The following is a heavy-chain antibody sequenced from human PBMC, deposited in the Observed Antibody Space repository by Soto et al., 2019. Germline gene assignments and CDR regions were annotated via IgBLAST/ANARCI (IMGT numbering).Heavy chain of an antibody. CDR2: ISGGGDAT. Sequence: EVQLLESGGDSVQPGGPVRLSGAGSGFTFINYAMNWVRQAPGKGLEWVSTISGGGDATFFADSVRGRFTFSRDNSKNTVTLQMNSLGVDDTAVYYCARKVVGSTSRPDYWYFDLWGRGTLVTVSS. J-gene: IGHJ2*01. CDR1: GFTFINYA. D-gene: IGHD2-21*01. V-gene: IGHV3-23*01. CDR3: ARKVVGSTSRPDYWYFDL.